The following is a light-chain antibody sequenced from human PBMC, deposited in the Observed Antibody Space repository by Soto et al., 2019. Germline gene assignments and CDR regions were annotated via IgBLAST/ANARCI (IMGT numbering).Light chain of an antibody. Sequence: QSVLTQPPSVSGTPGQRVTISCSGSSSNVAINPVNWYQHLPGAAPRLLIYETDRRSSGVPDRFSASKSGTSASLAISGLTSEDEADYSCEAWDETLDGPYVFGTGTKLTVL. CDR1: SSNVAINP. J-gene: IGLJ1*01. V-gene: IGLV1-44*01. CDR3: EAWDETLDGPYV. CDR2: ETD.